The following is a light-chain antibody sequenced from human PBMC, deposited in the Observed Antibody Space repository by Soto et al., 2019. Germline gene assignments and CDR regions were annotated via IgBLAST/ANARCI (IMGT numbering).Light chain of an antibody. CDR2: SNN. CDR3: AAWDDSLNALV. V-gene: IGLV1-44*01. Sequence: QSVLTQPPSASGTPGQRVSISCSGSSSNIGSNSVNWYHQLPGTAPKLLIYSNNQRPSGVPDRFSSAKYGTSASLAISGLQSDEEADYYCAAWDDSLNALVFGGGTKLTVL. J-gene: IGLJ2*01. CDR1: SSNIGSNS.